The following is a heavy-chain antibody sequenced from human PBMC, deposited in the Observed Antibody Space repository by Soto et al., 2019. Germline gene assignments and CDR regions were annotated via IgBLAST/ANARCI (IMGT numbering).Heavy chain of an antibody. J-gene: IGHJ4*02. V-gene: IGHV4-39*01. CDR1: GGSISSSSFY. Sequence: QLQLQESGPRLVKPSEALSLTCTVSGGSISSSSFYWGWIRQPPGKGLEWIGGIHYSGSTHYNPSLKSRVTISVDTSRNQFSLELSSVTAADTAMYYCARSLTSFNWNFYDWGQGTLVTVSS. CDR3: ARSLTSFNWNFYD. CDR2: IHYSGST. D-gene: IGHD1-7*01.